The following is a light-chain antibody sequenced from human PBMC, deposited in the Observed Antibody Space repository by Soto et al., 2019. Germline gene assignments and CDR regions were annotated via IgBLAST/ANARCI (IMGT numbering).Light chain of an antibody. J-gene: IGKJ4*02. CDR3: QQSDRTPPT. CDR1: QRISSY. Sequence: DIQMTQAPSSLSASVGDRVTITCRASQRISSYLNWYQQNPGKAPRLLLYAASSLQSGVPARFSGSVSVTEFTLAIRCLQPEDFATYYCQQSDRTPPTLGGGTMVEIK. CDR2: AAS. V-gene: IGKV1-39*01.